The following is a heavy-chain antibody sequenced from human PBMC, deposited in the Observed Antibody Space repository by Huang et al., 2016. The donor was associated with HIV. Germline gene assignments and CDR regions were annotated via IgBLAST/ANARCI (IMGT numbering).Heavy chain of an antibody. Sequence: EVPLVESGGGLVQPGGSLRLSCAASGFTVNSNYMTWVRQAPGNGLEWVSFLHQGGKAHYADSVKGRFTISGDISQNTVFLQMSSLRVEDTAVYYCARGRYGTPNAWGQGTLVTVSS. CDR3: ARGRYGTPNA. D-gene: IGHD5-18*01. CDR1: GFTVNSNY. J-gene: IGHJ5*02. V-gene: IGHV3-53*01. CDR2: LHQGGKA.